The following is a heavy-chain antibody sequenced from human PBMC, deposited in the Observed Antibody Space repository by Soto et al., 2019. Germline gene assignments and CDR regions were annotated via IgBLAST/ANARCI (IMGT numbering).Heavy chain of an antibody. V-gene: IGHV1-18*04. CDR1: GYTFTSIG. CDR2: ISTTLLNT. CDR3: ARRGDYGDWGDVDT. J-gene: IGHJ5*02. D-gene: IGHD4-17*01. Sequence: QVQLVQSGSALKKPGASVKVSCRASGYTFTSIGITWVRQAPGQGLEWKGWISTTLLNTHYAPKLQGRVTVTIATSTGTAYMDLRSLRSDDTAVEYCARRGDYGDWGDVDTWGQGTRVTVSS.